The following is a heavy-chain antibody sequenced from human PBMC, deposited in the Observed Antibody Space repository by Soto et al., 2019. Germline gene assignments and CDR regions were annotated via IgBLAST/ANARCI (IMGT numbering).Heavy chain of an antibody. Sequence: SENLSLTCAVYGGSFSGYYWSWIRQPPGKGLEWIGEINHSGSTNYNPSLKSRVTISVDTSKNQFSLKLSSVTAADTAVYYCARGLFYDSSGYYSGPGYYGMDVWGQGTTVTVS. V-gene: IGHV4-34*01. CDR1: GGSFSGYY. CDR3: ARGLFYDSSGYYSGPGYYGMDV. CDR2: INHSGST. J-gene: IGHJ6*02. D-gene: IGHD3-22*01.